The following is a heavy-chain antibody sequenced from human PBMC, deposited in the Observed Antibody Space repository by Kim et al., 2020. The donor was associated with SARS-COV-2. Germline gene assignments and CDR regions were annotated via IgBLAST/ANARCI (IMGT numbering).Heavy chain of an antibody. V-gene: IGHV4-59*01. CDR1: GGSISSYY. Sequence: SETLSLTCTVSGGSISSYYWSWIRQPPGKGLELIGYIYYSGSTNYNPSLKSRVTISVDTSKNQFSLKLSSVPAADTAVYYCSRALRGGEIGYGGQGSWVT. CDR3: SRALRGGEIGY. CDR2: IYYSGST. D-gene: IGHD3-16*01. J-gene: IGHJ4*02.